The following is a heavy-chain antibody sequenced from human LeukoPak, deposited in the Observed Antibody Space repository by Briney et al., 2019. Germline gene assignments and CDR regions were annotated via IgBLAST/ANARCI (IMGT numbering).Heavy chain of an antibody. CDR1: GFTFSNAW. CDR2: IKSKTDGGTI. D-gene: IGHD3-9*01. J-gene: IGHJ6*02. CDR3: TTVGGDWLLYYYGMDV. Sequence: GGSLRLSCAASGFTFSNAWLSWVRQAPGKGLEWVGRIKSKTDGGTIDYAAPVKGRFTISRDDSKNTLYLQMNSLKTEDTAVYYCTTVGGDWLLYYYGMDVWGQGTTVTVSS. V-gene: IGHV3-15*01.